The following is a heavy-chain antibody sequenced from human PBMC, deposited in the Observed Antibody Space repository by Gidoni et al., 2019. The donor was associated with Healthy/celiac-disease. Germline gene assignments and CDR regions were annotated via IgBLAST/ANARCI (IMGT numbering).Heavy chain of an antibody. D-gene: IGHD7-27*01. CDR1: GGSISSSSYY. CDR3: ARHGEFGDAFDI. J-gene: IGHJ3*02. V-gene: IGHV4-39*01. CDR2: IYYSGST. Sequence: QLQLQESGPGLVKPSETLSLTCTVPGGSISSSSYYWGWIRQPPGKGLEWIGSIYYSGSTYYNPSLKSRVTISVDTSKNQFSLKLSSVTAADTAVYYCARHGEFGDAFDIWGQGTMVTVSS.